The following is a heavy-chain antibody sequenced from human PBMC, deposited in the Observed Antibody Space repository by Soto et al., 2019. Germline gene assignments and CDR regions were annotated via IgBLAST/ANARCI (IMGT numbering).Heavy chain of an antibody. V-gene: IGHV3-53*02. CDR1: GLSVSSSD. Sequence: EVHLVETGGGLIQPGGSLRLSCAASGLSVSSSDMSWVRQASGKGLEWVSVSYSGGSTHDADPIKGPFTISRDNSKNPMDLQVHSLRVHDTSVYFCSTSSRSEYHFAMDAWGHGTTVIVSA. D-gene: IGHD6-6*01. CDR3: STSSRSEYHFAMDA. J-gene: IGHJ6*01. CDR2: SYSGGST.